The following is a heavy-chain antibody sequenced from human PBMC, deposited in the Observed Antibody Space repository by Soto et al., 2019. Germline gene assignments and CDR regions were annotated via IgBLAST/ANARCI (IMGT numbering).Heavy chain of an antibody. CDR3: ARAPLVNWEWDDAFDI. J-gene: IGHJ3*02. Sequence: GGSLRLSCAASGFTVSSNYMSWVRQAPGKGLEWVSVIYSGGSTYYADSVKGRFTISRDNSKNTLYLQMNSLRAEDTAVYYCARAPLVNWEWDDAFDIWGQGTMVTVSS. CDR1: GFTVSSNY. CDR2: IYSGGST. V-gene: IGHV3-66*01. D-gene: IGHD7-27*01.